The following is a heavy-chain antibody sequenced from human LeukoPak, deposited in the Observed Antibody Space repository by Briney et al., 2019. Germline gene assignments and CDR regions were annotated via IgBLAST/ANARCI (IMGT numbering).Heavy chain of an antibody. Sequence: GASVKVSCKSSGYTFTAYAMHWVRQAPGQGLEWMGWITPSDGANYAQKFQGRVTMTRDTSMSTACMDLNRLTSDDTAVYFCARDRYGDGFAHFDYWGQGTLVTVSS. CDR1: GYTFTAYA. D-gene: IGHD5-24*01. J-gene: IGHJ4*02. CDR2: ITPSDGA. CDR3: ARDRYGDGFAHFDY. V-gene: IGHV1-2*02.